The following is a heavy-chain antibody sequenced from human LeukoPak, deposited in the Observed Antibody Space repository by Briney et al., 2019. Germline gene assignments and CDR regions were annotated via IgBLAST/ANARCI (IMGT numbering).Heavy chain of an antibody. CDR1: AFTFSSYW. D-gene: IGHD4-23*01. J-gene: IGHJ4*02. CDR3: ACTYGGLNYFEF. CDR2: MKEDGGEI. V-gene: IGHV3-7*01. Sequence: GGSLRLSCEASAFTFSSYWMSWVRQAPGKGLEWVANMKEDGGEINYVDSVKGRFTISRDNAKNSLFLQMNSLRVEDTAVYYCACTYGGLNYFEFWGQGTLVTVSS.